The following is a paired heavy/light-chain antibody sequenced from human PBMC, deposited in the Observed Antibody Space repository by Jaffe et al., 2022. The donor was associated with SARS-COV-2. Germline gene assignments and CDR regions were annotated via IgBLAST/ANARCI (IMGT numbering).Light chain of an antibody. Sequence: EIVLTQSPGTLSLSPGERATLSCRASQSVSSSYLAWYQQKPGQAPRLLIYGASSRATGIPDRFSGSGSGTDFTLTISRLEPEDFAVYYCQQYGSLTRTFGQGTKVEIK. CDR2: GAS. J-gene: IGKJ1*01. CDR1: QSVSSSY. V-gene: IGKV3-20*01. CDR3: QQYGSLTRT.
Heavy chain of an antibody. CDR2: IYTSGST. D-gene: IGHD4-17*01. J-gene: IGHJ6*02. V-gene: IGHV4-61*02. Sequence: QVQLQESGPGLVKPSQTLSLTCTVSGGSISSGSYYWSWIRQPAGKGLEWIGRIYTSGSTNYNPSLKSRVTISVDTSKNQFSLKLSSVTAADTAVYYCARDRAVTTWGGYYYYYGMDVWGQGTTVTVSS. CDR1: GGSISSGSYY. CDR3: ARDRAVTTWGGYYYYYGMDV.